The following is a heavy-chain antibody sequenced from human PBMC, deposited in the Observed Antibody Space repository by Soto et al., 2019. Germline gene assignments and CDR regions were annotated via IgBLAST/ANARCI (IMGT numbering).Heavy chain of an antibody. CDR2: IHHSGSP. J-gene: IGHJ6*02. V-gene: IGHV4-4*02. Sequence: SETLSLSCVVSGGSIRNNDRWSWLRQSPGKGMEWIREIHHSGSPNYNPSLRSRVTISVDKSKHQLSQELTDVTVAYTALYFCVSNGYYSMCFSGQGTTDIVS. D-gene: IGHD3-3*01. CDR3: VSNGYYSMCF. CDR1: GGSIRNNDR.